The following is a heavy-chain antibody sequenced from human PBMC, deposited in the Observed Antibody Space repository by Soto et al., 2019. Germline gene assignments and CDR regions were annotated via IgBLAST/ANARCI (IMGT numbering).Heavy chain of an antibody. V-gene: IGHV1-24*01. CDR1: GYTLTELS. CDR2: FDPEDGET. Sequence: ASVKVSCKASGYTLTELSMHWVRQAPGKGLEWMGGFDPEDGETIYAQKFQGRVTMTEDTSTDTAYMELSSLRSEDTAVYYCATVLPIAAAGTGWFDPWGQGTLVTVSS. D-gene: IGHD6-13*01. J-gene: IGHJ5*02. CDR3: ATVLPIAAAGTGWFDP.